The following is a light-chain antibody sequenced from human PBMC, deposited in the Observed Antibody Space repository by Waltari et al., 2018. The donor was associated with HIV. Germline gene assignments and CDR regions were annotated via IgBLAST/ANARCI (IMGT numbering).Light chain of an antibody. CDR3: SSYAGGNNLV. J-gene: IGLJ2*01. Sequence: QSALTQPPSASGSPGPSVTISCTGTSSDVGGYHFVSWYQQHPGKAPKLMIFEVTKRPSGVPARFSGSKTGNTASLTVSGLQADDEADYYCSSYAGGNNLVFGGGTKLTVL. V-gene: IGLV2-8*01. CDR2: EVT. CDR1: SSDVGGYHF.